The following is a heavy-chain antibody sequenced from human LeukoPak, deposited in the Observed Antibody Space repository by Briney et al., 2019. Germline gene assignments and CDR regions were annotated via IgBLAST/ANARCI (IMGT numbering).Heavy chain of an antibody. J-gene: IGHJ4*02. CDR3: AKVSDSSGWYYDY. D-gene: IGHD6-19*01. CDR1: GFTFSNYA. CDR2: ISASGGST. Sequence: GGSLRLSCVASGFTFSNYAMSWVRQPPGKGQQWVSGISASGGSTYYADSVKGRFSMSRDNSKNTLFLQMNTLRAEDTAIYYCAKVSDSSGWYYDYWGQGTQVAVSS. V-gene: IGHV3-23*01.